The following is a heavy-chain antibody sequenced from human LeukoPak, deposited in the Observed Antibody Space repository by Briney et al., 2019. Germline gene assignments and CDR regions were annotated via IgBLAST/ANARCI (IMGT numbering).Heavy chain of an antibody. CDR2: ISGSGGST. V-gene: IGHV3-23*01. Sequence: PGGSLRLSCAASGFTFSSYAMSWVRQAPGKGLEWVSAISGSGGSTYYAYSVKGRFTISRDNSKNTLYLQMNSLRAEDTAVYYCAKEGRLYYDFLTYYYYYMDVWGKGTTVTVSS. J-gene: IGHJ6*03. CDR3: AKEGRLYYDFLTYYYYYMDV. CDR1: GFTFSSYA. D-gene: IGHD3-3*01.